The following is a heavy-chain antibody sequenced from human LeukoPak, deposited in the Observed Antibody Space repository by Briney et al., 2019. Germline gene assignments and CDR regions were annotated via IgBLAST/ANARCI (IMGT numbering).Heavy chain of an antibody. CDR3: ARGRRDDYGASW. J-gene: IGHJ4*02. V-gene: IGHV1-69*05. CDR2: IIPIFGTA. D-gene: IGHD4-17*01. CDR1: GGTFSSYA. Sequence: ASVKVSCKASGGTFSSYAISWVRQAPGQGLEWMGGIIPIFGTANYAQKFQGRVTITTDESTSTAYMELSSLRSEDTAVYYCARGRRDDYGASWWGQGTLVTVSS.